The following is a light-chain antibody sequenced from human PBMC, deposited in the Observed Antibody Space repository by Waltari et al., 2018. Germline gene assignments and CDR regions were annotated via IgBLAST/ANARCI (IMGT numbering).Light chain of an antibody. CDR2: QDT. J-gene: IGLJ3*02. CDR1: ILGNKN. Sequence: SYELTPPPSVSVSPGQTASIPCSGDILGNKNASWYQQKPGQSPLLVIYQDTKRPSEIPERFSGSKSANAATLTITGTQAVDEADYYCQALGTGAWVFGGGTKLTVL. CDR3: QALGTGAWV. V-gene: IGLV3-1*01.